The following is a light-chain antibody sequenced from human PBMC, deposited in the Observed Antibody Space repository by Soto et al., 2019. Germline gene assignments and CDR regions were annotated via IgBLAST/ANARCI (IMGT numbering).Light chain of an antibody. Sequence: EIVLTQSPATLSLSPGERATLSCRASQSVSSYLAWYQQKPGQAPRLLIYDASNRATGIPARFSGSGSGTDFTLTISSLEPEDFAVYYCQQSSNWPLTFGGGNKVEIK. CDR3: QQSSNWPLT. CDR1: QSVSSY. J-gene: IGKJ4*01. CDR2: DAS. V-gene: IGKV3-11*01.